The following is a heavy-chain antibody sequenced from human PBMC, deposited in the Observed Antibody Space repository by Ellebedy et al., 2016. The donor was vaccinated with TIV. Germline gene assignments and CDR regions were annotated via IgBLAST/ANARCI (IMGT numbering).Heavy chain of an antibody. J-gene: IGHJ4*02. CDR1: GFTFSGYG. V-gene: IGHV3-30*02. CDR2: IRYDGSNK. Sequence: PGGSLRLSCAASGFTFSGYGMHWVHQAPGKGLEWVAFIRYDGSNKYYADSVKGRFTISRDNTKNTLYLQMNRLGAEDAAVYFCAKGSSTWYQSDIDDWGQGTLVTVSS. CDR3: AKGSSTWYQSDIDD. D-gene: IGHD6-13*01.